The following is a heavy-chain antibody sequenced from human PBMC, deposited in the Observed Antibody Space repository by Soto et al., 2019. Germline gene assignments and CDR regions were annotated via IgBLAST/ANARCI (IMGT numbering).Heavy chain of an antibody. CDR2: IHSGGAT. Sequence: SETLSLTCTVSGASIQSDDFYWGWIRQSPGKGPAWVATIHSGGATYYNPSFRSRVTISVDTSKNQVSLTVKSVTAADTAVYYCARTYSSGWPDAFNMCGQGTKVTV. CDR1: GASIQSDDFY. D-gene: IGHD6-19*01. CDR3: ARTYSSGWPDAFNM. J-gene: IGHJ3*02. V-gene: IGHV4-39*01.